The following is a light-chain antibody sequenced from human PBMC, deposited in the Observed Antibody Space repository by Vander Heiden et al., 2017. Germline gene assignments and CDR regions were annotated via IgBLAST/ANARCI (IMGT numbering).Light chain of an antibody. Sequence: EIVLTQSPATLSLSPGERATLSCRASQSVSSYLAWYQQKPGQAPRLLIYDASNRATGIKARFSGSGYGTDFTLTISSREPEDFAVYYCQQRTNGHRLDTFGQGTKLEIK. CDR3: QQRTNGHRLDT. CDR1: QSVSSY. CDR2: DAS. V-gene: IGKV3-11*01. J-gene: IGKJ2*01.